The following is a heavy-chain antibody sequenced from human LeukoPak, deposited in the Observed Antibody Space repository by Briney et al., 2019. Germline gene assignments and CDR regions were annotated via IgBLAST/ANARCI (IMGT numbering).Heavy chain of an antibody. J-gene: IGHJ4*02. CDR1: GFTFSSYS. V-gene: IGHV3-21*01. D-gene: IGHD4-17*01. CDR2: ISSSSSYI. CDR3: ARDRISYGDYSFDY. Sequence: GGSLGLSCAASGFTFSSYSMNWVRQAPGKGLEWVSSISSSSSYIYYADSVKGRFTISRDNAKNSLYLQMNSLRAEDTAVYYCARDRISYGDYSFDYWGQGTLVTVSS.